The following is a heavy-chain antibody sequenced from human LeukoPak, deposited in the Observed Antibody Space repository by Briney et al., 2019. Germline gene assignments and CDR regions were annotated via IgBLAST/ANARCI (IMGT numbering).Heavy chain of an antibody. CDR3: ARGQVGAADY. J-gene: IGHJ4*02. D-gene: IGHD1-26*01. Sequence: GGSLRLSCAASGFTFSSYSMNWVRQAPGKGLEWVSSISSSSSYIYYADSVKGRFTISRDNAKNSLYLQMNSLRAEGTAVYYCARGQVGAADYWGQGTLVTVSS. V-gene: IGHV3-21*01. CDR1: GFTFSSYS. CDR2: ISSSSSYI.